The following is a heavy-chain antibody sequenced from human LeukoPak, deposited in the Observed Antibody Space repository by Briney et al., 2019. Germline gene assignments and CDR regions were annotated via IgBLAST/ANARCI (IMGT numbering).Heavy chain of an antibody. CDR3: ATIAVAGSFDY. CDR1: GFTFSSYW. V-gene: IGHV3-7*01. J-gene: IGHJ4*02. CDR2: IKQDGSEK. Sequence: PGGSLRLSCAASGFTFSSYWMSWVRQAPGKGLEWVANIKQDGSEKYYVDSVKGRFTISRDNAKNSLYLQMNSLRAEDTAVYYCATIAVAGSFDYWGQGTLVTVSS. D-gene: IGHD6-19*01.